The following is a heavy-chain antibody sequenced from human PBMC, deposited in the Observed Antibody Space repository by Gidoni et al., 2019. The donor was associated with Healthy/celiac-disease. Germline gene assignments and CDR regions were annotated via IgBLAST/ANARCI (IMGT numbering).Heavy chain of an antibody. V-gene: IGHV1-18*01. Sequence: QVQLVQSGAEVNKHGASVKVPCKSSGYTFTSYGISWVRQAPGQGLEWMGWISASNGNTNYAEKLQGRVTMTTDTSTSTAYMELRSLRSDDTAVYYCARYDSSGYYADYWGQGTLVTVSS. D-gene: IGHD3-22*01. J-gene: IGHJ4*02. CDR3: ARYDSSGYYADY. CDR1: GYTFTSYG. CDR2: ISASNGNT.